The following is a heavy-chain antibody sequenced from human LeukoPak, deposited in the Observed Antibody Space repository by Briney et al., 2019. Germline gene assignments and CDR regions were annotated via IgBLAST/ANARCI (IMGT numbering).Heavy chain of an antibody. J-gene: IGHJ3*02. D-gene: IGHD1-7*01. CDR1: RFSFSAYP. V-gene: IGHV3-23*01. Sequence: GGSLRLSCAASRFSFSAYPMGWVRRAPGKGLEWVSGISASGDVTFHADPVKGRFTISRDNSKNTLYLQMNSLRAEDTAVYYCAKAPDWNSGAFDIWGQGTMVTVSS. CDR2: ISASGDVT. CDR3: AKAPDWNSGAFDI.